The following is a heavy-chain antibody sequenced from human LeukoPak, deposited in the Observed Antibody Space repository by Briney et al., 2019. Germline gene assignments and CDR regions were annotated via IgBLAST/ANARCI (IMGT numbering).Heavy chain of an antibody. CDR3: ARDIGRDCSSTSCYFGP. CDR1: GGTFSSYT. CDR2: INPILGIA. D-gene: IGHD2-2*01. V-gene: IGHV1-69*04. Sequence: SVKVSCKASGGTFSSYTISWVRQAPGQGLEWMGRINPILGIANYAQKFQGRVTITADKSTSTAYMELSSLRSEDTAVYYCARDIGRDCSSTSCYFGPWGQGTLVTVSS. J-gene: IGHJ5*02.